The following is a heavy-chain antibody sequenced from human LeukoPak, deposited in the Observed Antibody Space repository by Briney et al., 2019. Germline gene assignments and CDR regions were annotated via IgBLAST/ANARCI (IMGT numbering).Heavy chain of an antibody. Sequence: PGGSLRLSCAASGFTFSSYNMNWIRQAPGKGLEWVSAISSSSSYIYNADSVKGRFIISRDDAKNLLHLEMNSLRVEDTAVYYCAKVGTGNQYGSGDFDYWGQGTLVTVS. CDR3: AKVGTGNQYGSGDFDY. D-gene: IGHD3-10*01. V-gene: IGHV3-21*01. CDR2: ISSSSSYI. CDR1: GFTFSSYN. J-gene: IGHJ4*02.